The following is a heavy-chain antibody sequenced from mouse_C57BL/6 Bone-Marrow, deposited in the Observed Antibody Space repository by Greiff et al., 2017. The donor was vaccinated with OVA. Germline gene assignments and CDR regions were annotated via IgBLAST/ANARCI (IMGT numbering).Heavy chain of an antibody. J-gene: IGHJ1*03. CDR2: INPYNGDT. Sequence: EVKLQQSGPELVKPGDSVKISCKASGYSFTGYFMNWVMQSHGKSLEWIGRINPYNGDTFYNQKFKGKATLTVDKSSSTAHMELRSLTSEDSAVYDCARNYDGYYWYFDVWGTGTTVTVSS. CDR3: ARNYDGYYWYFDV. V-gene: IGHV1-20*01. CDR1: GYSFTGYF. D-gene: IGHD2-3*01.